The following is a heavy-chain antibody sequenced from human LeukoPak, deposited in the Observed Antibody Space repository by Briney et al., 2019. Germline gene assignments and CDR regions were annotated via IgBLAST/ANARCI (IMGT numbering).Heavy chain of an antibody. J-gene: IGHJ4*02. V-gene: IGHV3-23*01. D-gene: IGHD5-18*01. Sequence: GGSLRLSCAASGFTFSSYAMSWVRQAPGKGLEWVSGISGSGGTTYYADSVKGRFTISRDNSKNTLYLQMSSLRAEDTAVYYCAKDPTAMITHCGAYWGQGTLVTVSS. CDR2: ISGSGGTT. CDR1: GFTFSSYA. CDR3: AKDPTAMITHCGAY.